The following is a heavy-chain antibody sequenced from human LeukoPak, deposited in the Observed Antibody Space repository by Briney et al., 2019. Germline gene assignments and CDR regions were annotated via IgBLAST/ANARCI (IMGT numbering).Heavy chain of an antibody. CDR3: ARDGYYDSSGYYFWFYY. V-gene: IGHV4-4*07. Sequence: NPSETLSLTCTVSGGSISSYYWSWSRQPAGKGMEWIGRIYTSGSTNYNPSLKSRVTISVDKYKKQFSLKLSSVTAADTAVYYCARDGYYDSSGYYFWFYYWGQGTLVTVSS. D-gene: IGHD3-22*01. CDR1: GGSISSYY. CDR2: IYTSGST. J-gene: IGHJ4*02.